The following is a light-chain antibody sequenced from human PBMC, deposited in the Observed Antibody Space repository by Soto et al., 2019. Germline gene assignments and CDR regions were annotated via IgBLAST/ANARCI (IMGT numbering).Light chain of an antibody. CDR3: QSYDSSLRVMV. J-gene: IGLJ2*01. CDR1: SSNIGAGYD. Sequence: QSVLTQPPSVSGAPGQRVTISCTGSSSNIGAGYDVHWYQQLPGTAPKLLIYGNNNRPSGVPDRFSGSKSGTSASLAITGLQAEDEADYYCQSYDSSLRVMVFGGGTKLTVL. V-gene: IGLV1-40*01. CDR2: GNN.